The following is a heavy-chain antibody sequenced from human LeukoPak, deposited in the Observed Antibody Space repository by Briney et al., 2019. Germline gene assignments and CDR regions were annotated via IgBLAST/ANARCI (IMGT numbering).Heavy chain of an antibody. Sequence: GGSLRLSCAASGFTFSDYYMSWIRQAPGKGLEWVSYISSSSSYTNYADSVKGRFTFSRENAKNSLYLQMNSLRAEDTAVYYCAGPYSSGWYGGFDLWGRGTLVTVSS. D-gene: IGHD6-19*01. CDR1: GFTFSDYY. CDR2: ISSSSSYT. CDR3: AGPYSSGWYGGFDL. J-gene: IGHJ2*01. V-gene: IGHV3-11*03.